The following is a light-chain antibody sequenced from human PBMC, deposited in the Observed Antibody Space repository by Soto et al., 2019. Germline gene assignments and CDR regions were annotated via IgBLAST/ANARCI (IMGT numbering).Light chain of an antibody. V-gene: IGLV2-18*02. CDR3: SSYTSSSTYV. Sequence: QSVLTQPPSVSGSPGQSVAISCTGTSSDVGNYNRVSWYQQPPGTAPKLIIYDVTNRPSGVPDRFSGSKSGNTASLTISGLQAYDETDYYCSSYTSSSTYVFGTGTKVTVL. CDR2: DVT. J-gene: IGLJ1*01. CDR1: SSDVGNYNR.